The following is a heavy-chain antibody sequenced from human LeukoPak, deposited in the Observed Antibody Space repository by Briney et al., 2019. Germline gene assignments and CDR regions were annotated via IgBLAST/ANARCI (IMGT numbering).Heavy chain of an antibody. CDR3: AKGPDYDILTGDWFDP. Sequence: GGSLRLSCAASGFTFSSYGMSWVRQAPGKGLEWVSAISGSGGSTYYADSVKGRFTISRDNSKNTLYLQMNSLRAEDTAVYYCAKGPDYDILTGDWFDPWGQGTLVTVSS. V-gene: IGHV3-23*01. CDR2: ISGSGGST. J-gene: IGHJ5*02. CDR1: GFTFSSYG. D-gene: IGHD3-9*01.